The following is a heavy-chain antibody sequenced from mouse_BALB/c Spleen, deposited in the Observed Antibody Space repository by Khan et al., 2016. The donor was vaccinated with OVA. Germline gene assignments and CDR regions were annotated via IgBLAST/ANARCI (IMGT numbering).Heavy chain of an antibody. CDR2: ISRGSNTT. Sequence: EVELVESGGGLVQPGGTRKLSCAASGFTFSSFGMHWVRQAPEKGLEWVAYISRGSNTTYYADTLKGRFTISRDNPKNTLILQMTSLRSEDTAMXYCARDSYGYMGYFDYWGQGTTLTVSS. D-gene: IGHD1-2*01. CDR3: ARDSYGYMGYFDY. CDR1: GFTFSSFG. J-gene: IGHJ2*01. V-gene: IGHV5-17*02.